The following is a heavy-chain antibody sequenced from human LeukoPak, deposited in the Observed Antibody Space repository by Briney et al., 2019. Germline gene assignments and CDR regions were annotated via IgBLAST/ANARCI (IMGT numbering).Heavy chain of an antibody. V-gene: IGHV1-18*01. CDR3: ARELYASGLGDY. CDR1: GYSFTSYG. Sequence: ASVKVSCKASGYSFTSYGLSWVRQAPGQGLEWMGWISIYNGNTNCTQKLQGRLTMTRDTSTSTAYMELRGLKSDDTAIYYCARELYASGLGDYWGQGTLVTVSS. CDR2: ISIYNGNT. D-gene: IGHD3-10*01. J-gene: IGHJ4*02.